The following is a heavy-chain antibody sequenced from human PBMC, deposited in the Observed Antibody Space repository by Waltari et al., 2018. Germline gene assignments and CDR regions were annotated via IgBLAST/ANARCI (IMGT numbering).Heavy chain of an antibody. CDR1: GASIPYCFY. D-gene: IGHD6-25*01. CDR3: ARDRTRRLDP. J-gene: IGHJ5*02. V-gene: IGHV4-38-2*02. CDR2: IYHSDTG. Sequence: QVQLQESGPGLVKPSETLSLTCSVSGASIPYCFYWACIRQPPGKGLEYIGNIYHSDTGDYNPPLQSRVTMSVDTSKNQFSLELRSVTAADTAIYYCARDRTRRLDPWGQGILVTVSS.